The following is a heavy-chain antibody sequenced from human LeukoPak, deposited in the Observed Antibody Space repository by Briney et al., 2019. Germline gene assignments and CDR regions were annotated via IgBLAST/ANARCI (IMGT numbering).Heavy chain of an antibody. V-gene: IGHV3-9*01. D-gene: IGHD6-19*01. J-gene: IGHJ4*02. CDR3: AKDSTGIAVDNFDY. CDR2: ISWNSRSI. CDR1: GFPFDDYA. Sequence: PGRSLLLSCVASGFPFDDYAMHWGRRAPGKGLEGGSGISWNSRSIGYADSVKCRFTISRDNAKNSLYLQMNSLRAEDTAVYYCAKDSTGIAVDNFDYWGQGTLVTVSS.